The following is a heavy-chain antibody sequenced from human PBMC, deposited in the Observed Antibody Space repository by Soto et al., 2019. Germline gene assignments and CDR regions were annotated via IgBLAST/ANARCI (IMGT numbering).Heavy chain of an antibody. J-gene: IGHJ6*02. CDR1: GGTFSNYA. V-gene: IGHV1-69*01. D-gene: IGHD2-2*01. CDR2: IIPIVGTG. Sequence: QVQLVQSGAEVRKPGSSVTVSCKASGGTFSNYAISWVRQAPGQGLEWMGGIIPIVGTGSYAQKFQGRVTITAGDPTTTAYVELSSLIVADTAVYYCASVVIIVPTASTHYYYLVAVWGPGTRVTVSS. CDR3: ASVVIIVPTASTHYYYLVAV.